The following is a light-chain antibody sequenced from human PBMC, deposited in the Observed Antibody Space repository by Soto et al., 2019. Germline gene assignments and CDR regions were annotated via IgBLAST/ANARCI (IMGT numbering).Light chain of an antibody. CDR1: QDISSS. J-gene: IGKJ1*01. Sequence: QETQSPSSLSASVGDRVTITCRASQDISSSLAWYQQTPGKAPKFLIYAASTLQSGVPARFSGSGSGTGFTLTVSSLEPEDFAVYYCQQRSNWPRTFGQGTKVDIK. CDR3: QQRSNWPRT. CDR2: AAS. V-gene: IGKV1-9*01.